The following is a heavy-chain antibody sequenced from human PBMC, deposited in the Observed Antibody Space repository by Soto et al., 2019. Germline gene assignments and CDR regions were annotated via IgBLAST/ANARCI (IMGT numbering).Heavy chain of an antibody. CDR3: ARASKHSVFDF. CDR2: ISYDGSNK. V-gene: IGHV3-30-3*01. CDR1: GFTFSSYA. J-gene: IGHJ4*02. Sequence: QVQLVESGGGVVQPGRSLRLSCAASGFTFSSYAMHWVRQAPGKGLEWVAVISYDGSNKYYADSVKGRFTISRDNSKNTMYLQMHSMRGEDSALYSCARASKHSVFDFWGPGNLVTVPS. D-gene: IGHD2-15*01.